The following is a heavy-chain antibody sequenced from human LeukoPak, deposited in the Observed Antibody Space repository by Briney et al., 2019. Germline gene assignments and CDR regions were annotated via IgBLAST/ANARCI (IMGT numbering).Heavy chain of an antibody. J-gene: IGHJ6*03. CDR1: GGSISSYY. Sequence: SETLSLTCTVSGGSISSYYWSWIRQPAGKGLEWIGRIYTSGSTNYNPSLKSRVTMSVDTSKNQFSLKLSSVTAADTAVYYCARARSSSPYYYYYYMDVWGKGTTVTVSS. D-gene: IGHD6-6*01. CDR2: IYTSGST. V-gene: IGHV4-4*07. CDR3: ARARSSSPYYYYYYMDV.